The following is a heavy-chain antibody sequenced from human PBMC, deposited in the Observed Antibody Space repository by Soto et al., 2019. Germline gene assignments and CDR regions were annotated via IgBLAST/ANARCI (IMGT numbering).Heavy chain of an antibody. Sequence: SCPAAGVPLSRWALHWYRHAPGKGLEWVSGISWNSGSIGYADSVKGRFTISRDNAKNSLYLQMNSLRAEDTALYYCAKSAHSYYYGMDVWGQGTTVPVSS. CDR2: ISWNSGSI. CDR3: AKSAHSYYYGMDV. J-gene: IGHJ6*02. CDR1: GVPLSRWA. V-gene: IGHV3-9*01.